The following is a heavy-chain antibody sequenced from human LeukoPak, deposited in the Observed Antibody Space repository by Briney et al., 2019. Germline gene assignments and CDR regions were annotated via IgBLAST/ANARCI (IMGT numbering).Heavy chain of an antibody. J-gene: IGHJ4*02. CDR2: IKQDGSEK. V-gene: IGHV3-7*01. CDR1: GFTFSSYW. Sequence: AGGSLRLSCAASGFTFSSYWMSWVRQAPGKGLEWVANIKQDGSEKYYVDSVKGRFTISRDNAKNSLYLQMNSLRAEDTAVYYCARDQQTLHYVWGSYRYFGNFDYWGQGTLVTVSS. CDR3: ARDQQTLHYVWGSYRYFGNFDY. D-gene: IGHD3-16*02.